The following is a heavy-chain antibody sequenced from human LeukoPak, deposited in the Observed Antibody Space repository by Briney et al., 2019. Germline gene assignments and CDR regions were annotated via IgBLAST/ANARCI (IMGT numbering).Heavy chain of an antibody. V-gene: IGHV1-46*01. CDR3: ARAWRYTDWFDP. Sequence: ASVKDSCEASGYTFTSYYMHWVRQAPGQGVEWMGVINPSDGSTTYPQKFQGRVTVTRDTSTSTVYMELSSLRSEDTAVYYCARAWRYTDWFDPWGQGTLVTVSS. J-gene: IGHJ5*02. CDR2: INPSDGST. D-gene: IGHD1-14*01. CDR1: GYTFTSYY.